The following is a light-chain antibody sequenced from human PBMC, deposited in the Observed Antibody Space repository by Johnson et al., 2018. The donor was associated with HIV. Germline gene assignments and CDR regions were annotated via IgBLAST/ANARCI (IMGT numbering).Light chain of an antibody. J-gene: IGLJ1*01. CDR2: DNN. Sequence: QSVLTQPPSVSAAPGQKVTISCSGSSSNIGNNYVSWYQQLPGTAPKLLIYDNNKRPSGIPDRFSGSKSGTSAALGITGLQTGDAADYYCAKWDSSLSAEGANYVFGTGTKVTVL. V-gene: IGLV1-51*01. CDR1: SSNIGNNY. CDR3: AKWDSSLSAEGANYV.